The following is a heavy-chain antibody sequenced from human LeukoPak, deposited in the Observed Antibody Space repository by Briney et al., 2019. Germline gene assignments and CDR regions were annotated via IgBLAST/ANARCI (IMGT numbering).Heavy chain of an antibody. Sequence: PSETLSLTCTVSGGSISSGDYYWSWIRQPPGKGLEWIGYIYYSGSTYYNPSLKSRVTISVDTSKNQFSLKLSSVTAADTAVYYCARQAGYCSGGSCLEVSWFDPWGQGTLVTVSS. CDR1: GGSISSGDYY. V-gene: IGHV4-39*01. D-gene: IGHD2-15*01. J-gene: IGHJ5*02. CDR3: ARQAGYCSGGSCLEVSWFDP. CDR2: IYYSGST.